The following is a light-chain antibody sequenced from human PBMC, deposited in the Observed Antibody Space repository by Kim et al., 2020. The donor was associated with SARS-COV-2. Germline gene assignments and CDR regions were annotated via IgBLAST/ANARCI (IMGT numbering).Light chain of an antibody. CDR1: YIGSET. Sequence: SYELTQPPSVSVAPGKTATLTCAKDYIGSETVHWYQHKPDQAPVMVMYYDTNRPSAIPERFSGSYSGYTATLTISRVEAGDEADYYCQLWDASRDQPVFGGGTQLTVL. CDR3: QLWDASRDQPV. J-gene: IGLJ3*02. V-gene: IGLV3-21*04. CDR2: YDT.